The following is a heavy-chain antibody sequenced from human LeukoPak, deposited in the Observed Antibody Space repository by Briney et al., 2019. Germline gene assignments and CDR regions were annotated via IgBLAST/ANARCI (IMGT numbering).Heavy chain of an antibody. CDR1: GYTFTGYD. CDR2: MRPKNKNA. CDR3: SRGVGAVGDY. V-gene: IGHV1-8*01. D-gene: IGHD6-19*01. J-gene: IGHJ4*02. Sequence: ASGKVCCKASGYTFTGYDINWWRQATGQGLEWMGWMRPKNKNAAYAKKFQGRVTMNSDTSISNAYMELRSLRSEDTDVYNCSRGVGAVGDYWGQGTLVTVSS.